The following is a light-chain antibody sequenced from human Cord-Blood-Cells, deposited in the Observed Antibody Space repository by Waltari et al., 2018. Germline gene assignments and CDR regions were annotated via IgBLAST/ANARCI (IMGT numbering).Light chain of an antibody. CDR1: SSDVGGYTY. CDR3: CSYAGSAWV. V-gene: IGLV2-11*01. J-gene: IGLJ3*02. Sequence: QSALTQPRSVSGSPGQSVTISSTGTSSDVGGYTYVSCYQQHPGKAPKLMIYDVSKRPSGVPDRFSGSKSGNTASLTISGLQAEDEADYYCCSYAGSAWVFGGGTKLTVL. CDR2: DVS.